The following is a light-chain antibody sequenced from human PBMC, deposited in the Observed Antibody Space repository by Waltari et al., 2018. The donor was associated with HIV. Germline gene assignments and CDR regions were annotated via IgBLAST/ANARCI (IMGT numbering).Light chain of an antibody. CDR1: SSKVGINI. J-gene: IGLJ3*02. Sequence: QSVLAQPPSASGTPGQRVPISCSGSSSKVGINIVNWYQQVPGTAPKLLIISNNQRPVGVPDRFSVSNSGTSASRAISGLQSEDEADYYCAAWDDSLNAWVFGGGTKLTVL. V-gene: IGLV1-44*01. CDR3: AAWDDSLNAWV. CDR2: SNN.